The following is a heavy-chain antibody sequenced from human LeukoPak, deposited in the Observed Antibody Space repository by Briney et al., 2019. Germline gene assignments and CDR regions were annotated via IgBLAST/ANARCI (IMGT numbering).Heavy chain of an antibody. CDR1: GFTFSSYA. CDR3: AKSSGGIQLWYESFDY. V-gene: IGHV3-23*01. D-gene: IGHD5-18*01. CDR2: ISGSGGST. Sequence: GGSLRLSCAASGFTFSSYAMSWVRQAPGKGLEWVSAISGSGGSTYYADSVKGRFTISRDNSKNTLYLQMNSLRAEDTAVCYCAKSSGGIQLWYESFDYWGQGTLVTVSS. J-gene: IGHJ4*02.